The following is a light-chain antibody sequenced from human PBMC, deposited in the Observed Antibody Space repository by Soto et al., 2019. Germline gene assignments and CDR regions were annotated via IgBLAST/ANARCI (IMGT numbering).Light chain of an antibody. CDR2: GAS. CDR3: QQYNSS. V-gene: IGKV3-20*01. CDR1: QSVSTNY. J-gene: IGKJ2*01. Sequence: EVVLTQSPGTLSFSPGERATLSCRASQSVSTNYLAWYQQKPGQAPRLLIYGASTRATGIPARFSGSGSGTEFTLTISSLQPDDFATYYCQQYNSSFGQGTKVDI.